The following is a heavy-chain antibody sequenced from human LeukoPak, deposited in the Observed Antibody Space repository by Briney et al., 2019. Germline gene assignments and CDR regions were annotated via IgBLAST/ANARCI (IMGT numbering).Heavy chain of an antibody. D-gene: IGHD6-19*01. CDR1: GFTFSSYA. V-gene: IGHV3-30-3*01. CDR3: AREGGHSSGWPYFDY. J-gene: IGHJ4*02. CDR2: ISYDGSNK. Sequence: SGGSLRLSCAASGFTFSSYAMHWVRQAPGKGLEWVAVISYDGSNKYYADSVKGRFTISRDNSKNTLYLQMNSLRAEDTAVHYCAREGGHSSGWPYFDYWGQGTLVTVSS.